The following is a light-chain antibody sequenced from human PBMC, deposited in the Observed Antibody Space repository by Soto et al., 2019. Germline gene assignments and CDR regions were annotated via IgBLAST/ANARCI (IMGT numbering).Light chain of an antibody. V-gene: IGKV3-15*01. CDR1: QSVNRN. J-gene: IGKJ1*01. Sequence: EKVMTQSPATLSVSPGESATLSCRASQSVNRNLAWYQQKPGQTPRLLIYGASTRAAGVPVRFSGSGSGTDFNLTISSLQSEDFAVYYCQQYNNWPRTFGQGTKVDIK. CDR3: QQYNNWPRT. CDR2: GAS.